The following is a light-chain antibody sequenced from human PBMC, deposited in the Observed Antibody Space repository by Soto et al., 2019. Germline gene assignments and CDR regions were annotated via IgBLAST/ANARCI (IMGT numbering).Light chain of an antibody. CDR2: EVT. J-gene: IGLJ1*01. Sequence: QSVLNQPPSASGSPGQFLTISFKGTSYYVGSYNVVSCYQQLPGKAPSLIIYEVTKRPSGVPDLFSGSRSGNTGSLSVSGLQADDEVVYYRTAYGGSNVPYVCGGGTKVT. V-gene: IGLV2-8*01. CDR3: TAYGGSNVPYV. CDR1: SYYVGSYNV.